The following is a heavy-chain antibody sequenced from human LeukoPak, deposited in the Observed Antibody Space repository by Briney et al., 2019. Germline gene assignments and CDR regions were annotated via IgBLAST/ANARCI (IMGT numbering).Heavy chain of an antibody. V-gene: IGHV1-2*06. J-gene: IGHJ4*02. D-gene: IGHD3-22*01. CDR1: GYTFTGYY. CDR3: ARVRGYYDSSGYYDY. Sequence: GASVKVSCKASGYTFTGYYMHWVRQAPGQGLEWMGRINPNSGGTNYAQKFQGRVTMTRDTSISTAYMELSRLRSDDTAVYYCARVRGYYDSSGYYDYWGQGTLVTVSS. CDR2: INPNSGGT.